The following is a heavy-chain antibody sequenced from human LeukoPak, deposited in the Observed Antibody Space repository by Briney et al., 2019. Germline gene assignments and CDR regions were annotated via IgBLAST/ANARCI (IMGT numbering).Heavy chain of an antibody. CDR2: ISHDGNTG. J-gene: IGHJ4*02. CDR1: KFMFSAYN. D-gene: IGHD3-16*01. CDR3: ARDFNWAFDY. Sequence: GGSLRLSCAASKFMFSAYNMHWVRQVPGKGLEWLAIISHDGNTGHYADSVKGRLTISRDNSKDTVDLQMNSLRADDTAVYYCARDFNWAFDYWGQGTLVTVSS. V-gene: IGHV3-30-3*01.